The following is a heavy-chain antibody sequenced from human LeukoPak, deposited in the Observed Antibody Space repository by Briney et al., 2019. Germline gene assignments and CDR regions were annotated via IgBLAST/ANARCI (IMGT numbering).Heavy chain of an antibody. CDR3: AKDLTYHDYSPPTVFDP. V-gene: IGHV3-23*01. D-gene: IGHD4-11*01. Sequence: GGSLRLSCAASGFTFSSYAMSWVRQAPGKGLEWVSAISGSGGSTYYADSVKGRFTISRDNSKNTLYLQMNSLRAEDTAVYYCAKDLTYHDYSPPTVFDPWGQGTLVTVSS. J-gene: IGHJ5*02. CDR1: GFTFSSYA. CDR2: ISGSGGST.